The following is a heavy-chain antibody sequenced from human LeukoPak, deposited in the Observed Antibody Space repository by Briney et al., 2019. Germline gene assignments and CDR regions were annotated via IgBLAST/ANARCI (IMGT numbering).Heavy chain of an antibody. J-gene: IGHJ6*02. V-gene: IGHV4-39*07. CDR2: IYYSGTT. Sequence: SETLSLTCTVSGHSISNSRHYWGWIRQSPGKGLEWIGTIYYSGTTYYNPSLKSRITISVDTSKNQVSLMLSSVTAADTAVYYCARALQNYYYGMDVWGQGTSVTVSS. CDR1: GHSISNSRHY. CDR3: ARALQNYYYGMDV.